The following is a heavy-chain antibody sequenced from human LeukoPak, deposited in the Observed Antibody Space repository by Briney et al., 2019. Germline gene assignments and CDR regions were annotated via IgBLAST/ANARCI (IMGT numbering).Heavy chain of an antibody. J-gene: IGHJ4*02. CDR3: ARDPVGGSTIFDY. V-gene: IGHV6-1*01. D-gene: IGHD1-26*01. Sequence: SQTLSLTCAISGDSFSSNSAAWNWIRQSPSRGLEWLGRTYYRSKWYYDYAVAVKSRISINPDTSKNQFSLQLSSVTPEDTAVYYCARDPVGGSTIFDYWGQGTLVTVSS. CDR2: TYYRSKWYY. CDR1: GDSFSSNSAA.